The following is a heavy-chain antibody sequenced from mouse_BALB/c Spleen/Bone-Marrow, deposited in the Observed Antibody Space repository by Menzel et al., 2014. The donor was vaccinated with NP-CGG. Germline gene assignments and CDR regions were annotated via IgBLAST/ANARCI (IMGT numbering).Heavy chain of an antibody. CDR3: ARSRTGTYFDY. J-gene: IGHJ2*01. CDR1: GYTFTSYW. CDR2: INPSTGYT. Sequence: VQRVESGAELAKPGASVKMSCKASGYTFTSYWMHWVKQRPGQGLEWIGYINPSTGYTEYNQKFKDKATLTADKSSSTSYKQRSSLTSEDSAVYYCARSRTGTYFDYWGQGTTLTVSS. D-gene: IGHD4-1*01. V-gene: IGHV1-7*01.